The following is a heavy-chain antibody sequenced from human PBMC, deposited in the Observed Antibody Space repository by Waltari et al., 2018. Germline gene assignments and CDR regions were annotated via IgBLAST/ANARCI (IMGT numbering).Heavy chain of an antibody. V-gene: IGHV3-9*01. CDR2: INWGSSNI. D-gene: IGHD3-3*01. CDR3: AKDAFGNSLGGVFDY. J-gene: IGHJ4*02. Sequence: EVHLAESGGGLVQPGRSLRLSCVASGFNFDESAMHWVRQEPGKGLEGLSGINWGSSNIGYADSVKGRFTISRDNAKNSLYLQINSLRTEDTAFYYCAKDAFGNSLGGVFDYWGQGTLVTVSS. CDR1: GFNFDESA.